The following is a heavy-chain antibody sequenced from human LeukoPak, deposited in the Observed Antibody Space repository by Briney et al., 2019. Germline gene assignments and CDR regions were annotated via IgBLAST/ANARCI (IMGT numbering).Heavy chain of an antibody. J-gene: IGHJ4*02. V-gene: IGHV4-39*01. CDR1: GGSISSSSYY. CDR2: IYYSGST. D-gene: IGHD5-18*01. CDR3: ARLGGPPMVIDY. Sequence: SETLSLTCTVPGGSISSSSYYWGWIRQPPGKGLEWIGSIYYSGSTYYNPSLKSRVTISVDTSKNQFSLKLSSVTAADTAVYYCARLGGPPMVIDYWGQGTLVTVSS.